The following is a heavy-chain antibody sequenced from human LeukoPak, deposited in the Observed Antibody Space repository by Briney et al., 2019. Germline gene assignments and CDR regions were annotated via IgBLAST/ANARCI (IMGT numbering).Heavy chain of an antibody. V-gene: IGHV3-23*01. J-gene: IGHJ4*02. D-gene: IGHD1-26*01. CDR1: GFTFSNYA. CDR2: ISGSGGNT. CDR3: TKGDSEWELPGGY. Sequence: GGSPRLSCAASGFTFSNYAMTWVRQAPGKGLEWVSAISGSGGNTYYADSVKGRFTISSDKTKNTLYLQMNSLRVEDTALYYCTKGDSEWELPGGYWGQGTLVTVSS.